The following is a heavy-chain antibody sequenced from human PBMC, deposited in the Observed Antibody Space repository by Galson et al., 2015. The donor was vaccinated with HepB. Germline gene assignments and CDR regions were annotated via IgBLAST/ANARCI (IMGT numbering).Heavy chain of an antibody. CDR1: GFTFSNAW. CDR3: TTLRYDFWSGYHQYYFDY. V-gene: IGHV3-15*01. D-gene: IGHD3-3*01. Sequence: SLRLSCAASGFTFSNAWMSWVRQAPGKGLEWVGRIKSQTDGGTTDYAAPVKGRFTISRDDSKNTLYLQMNSLKTEDTAVYYCTTLRYDFWSGYHQYYFDYWGQGTLVTVSS. CDR2: IKSQTDGGTT. J-gene: IGHJ4*02.